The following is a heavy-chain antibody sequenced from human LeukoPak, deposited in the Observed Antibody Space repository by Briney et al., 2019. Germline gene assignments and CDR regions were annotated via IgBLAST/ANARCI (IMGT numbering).Heavy chain of an antibody. CDR2: IRYDGSNK. Sequence: GGSLRLSCAPSGFTFSTYGMHWVRQVPGKGLEWVAFIRYDGSNKYYADSVKGRFTISRDNSKNTLYLQMNSLRAEDTAVYYCAKDAIAAARGRYYFDYWGQGTLVTVSS. J-gene: IGHJ4*02. V-gene: IGHV3-30*02. CDR3: AKDAIAAARGRYYFDY. CDR1: GFTFSTYG. D-gene: IGHD6-13*01.